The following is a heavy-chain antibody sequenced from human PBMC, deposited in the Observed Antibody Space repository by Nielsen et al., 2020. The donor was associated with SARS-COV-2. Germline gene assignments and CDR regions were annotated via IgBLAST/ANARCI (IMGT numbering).Heavy chain of an antibody. Sequence: GESLKISCEGSGYTFSDYYMNWVRQAPGKGLMWVARINSDGSRSAYADAVKGRFIMSRDNARDTLSLQMNRLSAEDTAVYYCVRVRDDGHYYDTGPFDYWGQGALVTVSS. CDR1: GYTFSDYY. CDR2: INSDGSRS. V-gene: IGHV3-74*01. J-gene: IGHJ4*02. CDR3: VRVRDDGHYYDTGPFDY. D-gene: IGHD3-22*01.